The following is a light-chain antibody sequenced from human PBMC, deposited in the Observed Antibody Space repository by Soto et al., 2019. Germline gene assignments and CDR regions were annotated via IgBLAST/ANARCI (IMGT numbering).Light chain of an antibody. CDR3: QQRSNWVT. CDR2: DAS. V-gene: IGKV3-11*01. CDR1: QSVSSY. J-gene: IGKJ5*01. Sequence: EIVLTQSPATLYLSPQERATLSCRASQSVSSYLAWYQQKPGQAPMLLIYDASNRAPGIPARFSGSGSGTDFTLTISSLEPEDFAVYYCQQRSNWVTFGQGTRLEIK.